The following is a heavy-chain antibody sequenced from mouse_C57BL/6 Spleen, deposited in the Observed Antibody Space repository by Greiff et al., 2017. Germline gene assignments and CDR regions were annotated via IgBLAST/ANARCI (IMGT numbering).Heavy chain of an antibody. V-gene: IGHV14-2*01. D-gene: IGHD1-1*01. CDR3: ATPIYYGSSYGFAY. J-gene: IGHJ3*01. CDR2: IDPEDGET. CDR1: GFNIKDYY. Sequence: VQLQQSGAELVKPGASVKLSCTASGFNIKDYYMHWVKQRTEQGLEWIGRIDPEDGETKSAPKFQGKATITADTSANTAYLQRSSLTSEDTAVYYCATPIYYGSSYGFAYWGQGTLVTVSA.